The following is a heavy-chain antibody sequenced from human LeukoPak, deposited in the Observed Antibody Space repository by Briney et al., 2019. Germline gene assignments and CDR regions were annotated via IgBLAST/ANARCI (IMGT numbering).Heavy chain of an antibody. CDR1: GFTFSDYN. CDR3: ALRRSSWSFDY. Sequence: GGSLRLSCAASGFTFSDYNMTWIRQAPGKGLEWVSYIGSSISHTNYADSVKGRFTISRDNAKNSLYLQMNSLRAEDTAVYYCALRRSSWSFDYWGQGTLVTVSS. CDR2: IGSSISHT. J-gene: IGHJ4*02. V-gene: IGHV3-11*06. D-gene: IGHD6-13*01.